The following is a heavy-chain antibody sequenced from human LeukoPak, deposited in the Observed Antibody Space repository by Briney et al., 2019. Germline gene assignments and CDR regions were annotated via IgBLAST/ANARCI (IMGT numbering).Heavy chain of an antibody. D-gene: IGHD2-2*02. Sequence: GWSLRLSCAASGFTLRNYWMHWVRQAAGKGLVWVSRINSDGSSTSYADSVKGRFTISRDNAKNTLYLQMNSLRAEDTAVYYCARGGGAAAIASWGQGTLVTVSS. CDR2: INSDGSST. CDR1: GFTLRNYW. V-gene: IGHV3-74*01. J-gene: IGHJ5*02. CDR3: ARGGGAAAIAS.